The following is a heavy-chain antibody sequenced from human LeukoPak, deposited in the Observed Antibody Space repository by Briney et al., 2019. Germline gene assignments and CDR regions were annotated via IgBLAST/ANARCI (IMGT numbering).Heavy chain of an antibody. J-gene: IGHJ3*02. V-gene: IGHV3-23*01. Sequence: TGGSLRLSCAASGFTFSSYVMSWVRQAPGKGLEWVSGISVSGDSTYYADSVKGRFTISRDNSKNTLYLQMNSLRAEDTAVYYCAKDRNYYGSGTYNAYDIWGQGTMVTVSS. CDR1: GFTFSSYV. CDR2: ISVSGDST. D-gene: IGHD3-10*01. CDR3: AKDRNYYGSGTYNAYDI.